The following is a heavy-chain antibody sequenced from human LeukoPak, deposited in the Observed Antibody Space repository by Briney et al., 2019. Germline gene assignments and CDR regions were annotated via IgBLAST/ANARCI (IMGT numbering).Heavy chain of an antibody. V-gene: IGHV1-69*05. CDR3: ARGGTKQPSDVFDI. D-gene: IGHD2-15*01. CDR1: GGTFSSYA. CDR2: IIPIFGTA. J-gene: IGHJ3*02. Sequence: SVKVSCKASGGTFSSYAISWVRQAPGQGLEWMGGIIPIFGTANYAQKFQGRVTMTRDTSITTAYMELSRLRSDDTAVYYCARGGTKQPSDVFDIWGQGTMVTVSS.